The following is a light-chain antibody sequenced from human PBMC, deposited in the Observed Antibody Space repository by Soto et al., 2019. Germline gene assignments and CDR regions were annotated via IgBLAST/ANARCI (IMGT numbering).Light chain of an antibody. CDR1: PGAVTSGHY. CDR3: LLSYSGARV. CDR2: DAT. Sequence: QAVVTQEPSLTVSQGGPVTPTCGSSPGAVTSGHYPYWFQQKPGQAPRTLICDATNKHSWTPARFSGSLLGGKAALTLSGAQPEDEAEYYCLLSYSGARVFGGGTKLTVL. J-gene: IGLJ3*02. V-gene: IGLV7-46*01.